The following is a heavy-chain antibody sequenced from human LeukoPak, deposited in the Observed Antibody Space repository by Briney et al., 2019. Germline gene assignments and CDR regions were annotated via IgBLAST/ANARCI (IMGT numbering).Heavy chain of an antibody. Sequence: GGSLRLSCAASGFAFNKYGMSWVRQAPGKGLEWVSAISGSGGSTYYADSVKGRFTISRDNSKNTLYLQMNSLRAEDTAVYYCARDNSLRYFDWLLAYYFDYWGQGTLVTVSS. CDR1: GFAFNKYG. D-gene: IGHD3-9*01. V-gene: IGHV3-23*01. CDR3: ARDNSLRYFDWLLAYYFDY. CDR2: ISGSGGST. J-gene: IGHJ4*02.